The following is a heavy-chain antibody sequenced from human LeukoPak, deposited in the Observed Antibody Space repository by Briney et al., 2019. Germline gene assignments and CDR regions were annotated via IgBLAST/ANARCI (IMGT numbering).Heavy chain of an antibody. CDR1: GFTFSSYR. Sequence: GGSLRLSCAASGFTFSSYRMSWVRQAPGKGLEWVSNIKQDGSEKYYVDSVKGRFTISRDNAKNSLYLQMNSLRAEDTAVYYCARAIAAAPGYMDVWGKGTPVTISS. CDR3: ARAIAAAPGYMDV. J-gene: IGHJ6*03. V-gene: IGHV3-7*01. D-gene: IGHD6-13*01. CDR2: IKQDGSEK.